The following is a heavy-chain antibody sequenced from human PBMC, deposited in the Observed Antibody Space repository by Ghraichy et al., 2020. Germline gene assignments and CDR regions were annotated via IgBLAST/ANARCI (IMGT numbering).Heavy chain of an antibody. CDR2: ISYDGSSK. CDR3: AKNAWNNRIVGASTFFDY. D-gene: IGHD1-26*01. CDR1: GFTFSNYG. V-gene: IGHV3-30*18. Sequence: GGSLRLSCAASGFTFSNYGMHWVRQTPGKGLEWVAIISYDGSSKDYADSVRGRFTISRDNSKNTVHLQMSSLRAEDTAIYYCAKNAWNNRIVGASTFFDYWGQGTLVAVSS. J-gene: IGHJ4*02.